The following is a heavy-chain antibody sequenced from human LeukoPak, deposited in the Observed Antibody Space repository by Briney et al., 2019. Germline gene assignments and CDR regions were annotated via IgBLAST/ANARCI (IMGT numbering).Heavy chain of an antibody. CDR3: AGRGYSYMDV. CDR1: GGSISGTSYY. Sequence: PSETLSLTCTVSGGSISGTSYYWGWIRQSPGKGLEWIGSIYYSGTTYYNPSLKSRVTISVDTSKNQFSLKLSSVTAADTAVYYCAGRGYSYMDVWGKGTTVTVSS. CDR2: IYYSGTT. J-gene: IGHJ6*03. V-gene: IGHV4-39*01.